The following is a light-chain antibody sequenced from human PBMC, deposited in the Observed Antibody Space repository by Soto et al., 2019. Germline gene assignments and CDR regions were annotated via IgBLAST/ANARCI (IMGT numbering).Light chain of an antibody. J-gene: IGKJ3*01. CDR2: GAS. CDR3: QHYHSLPTT. CDR1: QSVTSTY. Sequence: EIGLTQSPGTLSLSPGERATLSCRASQSVTSTYLAWYQQKPGQPPRLLIYGASNRATGIPDRFSGSGSGPDFTLTIIRLETEDFTVYYCQHYHSLPTTFGPGTTVDI. V-gene: IGKV3-20*01.